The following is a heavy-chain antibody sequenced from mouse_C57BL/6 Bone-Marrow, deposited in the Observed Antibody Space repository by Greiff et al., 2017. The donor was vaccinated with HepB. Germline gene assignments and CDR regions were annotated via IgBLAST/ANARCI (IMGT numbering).Heavy chain of an antibody. J-gene: IGHJ2*01. Sequence: EVKLVESEGGLVQPGSSMKLSCTASGFTFSDYYMAWVRQVPEKGLEWVANINYDGSSTYYLDSLKSRFIISRDNAKNILYLQMSSLKSEDTATYYCARELLFDYWGQGTTLTVSS. CDR3: ARELLFDY. V-gene: IGHV5-16*01. CDR2: INYDGSST. CDR1: GFTFSDYY.